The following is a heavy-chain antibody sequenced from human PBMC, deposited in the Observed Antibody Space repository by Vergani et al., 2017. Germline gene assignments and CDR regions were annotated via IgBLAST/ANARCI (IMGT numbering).Heavy chain of an antibody. Sequence: EVQLVESGGGLVKPGGSLRLSCAASGFTFSSYSMNWVRQAPGKGLEWVSYISSSSSYIYYADSVKGRFTISRDNAKNSLYLQMNSLRAEDTAVYYCARDGGGLLWFGRPLHNMDVWGQGTTVTVSS. J-gene: IGHJ6*02. V-gene: IGHV3-21*01. CDR3: ARDGGGLLWFGRPLHNMDV. CDR1: GFTFSSYS. CDR2: ISSSSSYI. D-gene: IGHD3-10*01.